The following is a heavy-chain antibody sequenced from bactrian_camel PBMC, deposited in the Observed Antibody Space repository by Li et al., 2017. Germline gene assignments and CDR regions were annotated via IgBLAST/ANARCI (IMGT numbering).Heavy chain of an antibody. J-gene: IGHJ4*01. CDR3: AAQYTGISGCYATSLAPASFDY. D-gene: IGHD1*01. CDR2: TYVITGSK. V-gene: IGHV3S60*01. Sequence: HVQLVESGGDLVQPGGSLRLSCAASGWTYDTYCLGWFRQAPGKEREGIASTYVITGSKYYASSVQGRFSISQDSAKNMVYLQMNSLKPEDTGMYYCAAQYTGISGCYATSLAPASFDYWGQGTQVTVS. CDR1: GWTYDTYC.